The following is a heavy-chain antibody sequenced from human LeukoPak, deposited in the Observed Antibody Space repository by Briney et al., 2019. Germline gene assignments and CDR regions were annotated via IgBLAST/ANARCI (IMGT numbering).Heavy chain of an antibody. J-gene: IGHJ4*02. Sequence: PGGSLRLSCAASGFPFSSYAMSWIRKAPGEGLEWLSAISPTTGTTFYADSVKGRFTISRDNSENTLFLQMNSLRAEDTAVYYCARDHSSGWYAPYDYWGQGTLVTVSS. CDR2: ISPTTGTT. CDR3: ARDHSSGWYAPYDY. CDR1: GFPFSSYA. D-gene: IGHD6-19*01. V-gene: IGHV3-23*01.